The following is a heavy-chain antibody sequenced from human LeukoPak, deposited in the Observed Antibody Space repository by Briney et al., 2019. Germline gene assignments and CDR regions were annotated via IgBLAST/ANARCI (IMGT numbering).Heavy chain of an antibody. CDR1: GGTFSSYA. CDR2: ISYDGNNK. CDR3: ARDRQWLAYFDY. V-gene: IGHV3-30*04. D-gene: IGHD6-19*01. J-gene: IGHJ4*02. Sequence: SCKASGGTFSSYAIHWVRQAPGKGLEWVAVISYDGNNKYYADSVKGRFTISRDNSKNTLYLQMNSLRAEDTAVYYCARDRQWLAYFDYWGQGTLVTVSS.